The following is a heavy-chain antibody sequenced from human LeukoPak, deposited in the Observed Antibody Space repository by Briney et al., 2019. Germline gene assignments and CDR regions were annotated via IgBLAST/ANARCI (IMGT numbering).Heavy chain of an antibody. J-gene: IGHJ5*02. Sequence: GESLKISCKGSAYSFTSYWIGWVRQMPGKGLEWMGIIYPGDSDTRYSPSFQGQVTISADKSISTAYLQWSSLKASDTAMYYCARHLVPGITMVRGVTRTLLFDPWGQGTLVTVSS. CDR2: IYPGDSDT. CDR3: ARHLVPGITMVRGVTRTLLFDP. D-gene: IGHD3-10*01. V-gene: IGHV5-51*01. CDR1: AYSFTSYW.